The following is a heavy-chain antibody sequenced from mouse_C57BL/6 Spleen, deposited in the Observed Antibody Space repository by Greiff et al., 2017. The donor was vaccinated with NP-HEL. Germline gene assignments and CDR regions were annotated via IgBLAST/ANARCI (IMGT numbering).Heavy chain of an antibody. Sequence: QVQLKESGPGLVQPSQSLSITCTVSGFSLTSYGVHWVRQSPGKGLEWLGVIWSGGSTDYNEAFISSQSIIKDNCKSQVFFKMNSLKADDAAIYYCAGSCEGSPGDYRGQGTTLTVSS. J-gene: IGHJ2*01. CDR1: GFSLTSYG. CDR3: AGSCEGSPGDY. V-gene: IGHV2-2*01. CDR2: IWSGGST.